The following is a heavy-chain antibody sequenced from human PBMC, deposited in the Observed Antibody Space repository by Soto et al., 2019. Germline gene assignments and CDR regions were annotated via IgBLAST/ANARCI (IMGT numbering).Heavy chain of an antibody. CDR3: AREGFSGYGALDY. CDR2: IAYTGIT. V-gene: IGHV4-59*01. CDR1: GGPIRSYY. Sequence: QVHLQESGPGLLKPSETLSLTCSVSGGPIRSYYLSWVRQAPGKGLEWIAYIAYTGITGYNPSLRSRVTISGDTYQSGFSLKMTSVTAADTAVYYCAREGFSGYGALDYWGQGILVTVSS. J-gene: IGHJ4*02. D-gene: IGHD5-12*01.